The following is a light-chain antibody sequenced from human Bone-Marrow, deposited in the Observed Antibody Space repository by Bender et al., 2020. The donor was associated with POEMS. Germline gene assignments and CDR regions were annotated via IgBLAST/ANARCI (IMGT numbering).Light chain of an antibody. CDR2: DVS. CDR3: SSYTSSSTVV. Sequence: QSALTQPASVSESPGQSITISCTGTSSDVGGYGYVSWYQQHPGKAPKLMIYDVSNRPSGVSNRFSGSKSGNTASLTISGLQAEDEADYYCSSYTSSSTVVFGGGTKLTVL. CDR1: SSDVGGYGY. V-gene: IGLV2-14*03. J-gene: IGLJ2*01.